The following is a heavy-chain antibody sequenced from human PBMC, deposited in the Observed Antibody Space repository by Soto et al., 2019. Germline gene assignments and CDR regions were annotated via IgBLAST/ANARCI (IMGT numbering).Heavy chain of an antibody. V-gene: IGHV3-30*18. CDR2: ISFDGSNK. J-gene: IGHJ4*02. CDR3: AKDMYTYYYGSGSYIPDY. CDR1: GFTFSSCA. Sequence: GGSLRLSCAASGFTFSSCAMHWVRQAPGKGLEWVAVISFDGSNKYYADSVKGRFTISRDNSKNTLYLQMNSLRAEDTAVYYCAKDMYTYYYGSGSYIPDYWGQGALVTVSS. D-gene: IGHD3-10*01.